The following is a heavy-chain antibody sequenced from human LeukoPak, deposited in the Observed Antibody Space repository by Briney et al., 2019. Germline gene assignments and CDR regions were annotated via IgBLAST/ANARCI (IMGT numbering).Heavy chain of an antibody. CDR2: LYHSGTT. CDR3: ARVEVPRDINDWYFDL. V-gene: IGHV4-38-2*02. CDR1: GYSIAHGFF. J-gene: IGHJ2*01. Sequence: SETLSLTCTVSGYSIAHGFFWAWIRQPPGGGLEWIGSLYHSGTTYYNTSLKSRISTSVDTSKNQFSLKLRLVTAADTAVYYCARVEVPRDINDWYFDLWGRGALVAVSS. D-gene: IGHD2-15*01.